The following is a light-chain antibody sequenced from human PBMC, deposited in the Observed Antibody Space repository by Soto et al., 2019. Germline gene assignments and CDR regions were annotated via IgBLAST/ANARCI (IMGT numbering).Light chain of an antibody. CDR3: QSYDSSLSVIV. CDR2: GNS. V-gene: IGLV1-40*01. J-gene: IGLJ1*01. Sequence: QSVLTQPPSVSGAPGQRVTISCTGSSSNIGAGYDVHWYQQLPGTAPKLLIYGNSNRPSGVPDRFSGSKSGTSASLAITGLQAEDEADYYCQSYDSSLSVIVFGTGTKVTV. CDR1: SSNIGAGYD.